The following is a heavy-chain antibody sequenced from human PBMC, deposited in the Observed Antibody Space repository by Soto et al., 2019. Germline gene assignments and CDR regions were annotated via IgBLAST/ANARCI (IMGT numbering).Heavy chain of an antibody. V-gene: IGHV1-3*01. Sequence: GASVKVSCKASGYTFTSYAMHWVRQAPGQRLEWMGWINAGNGSTKYSQKFQGRVTITRDTSASTAYMELSSLRSEDTAVYYCASWSSSYLWFDPWGQGTLVTVSS. CDR2: INAGNGST. CDR1: GYTFTSYA. D-gene: IGHD6-6*01. J-gene: IGHJ5*02. CDR3: ASWSSSYLWFDP.